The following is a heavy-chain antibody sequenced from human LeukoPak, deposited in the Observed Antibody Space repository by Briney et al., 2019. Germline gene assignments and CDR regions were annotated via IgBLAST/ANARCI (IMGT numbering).Heavy chain of an antibody. V-gene: IGHV4-4*09. CDR3: ARQGRDILTGYPYHFDY. D-gene: IGHD3-9*01. J-gene: IGHJ4*02. CDR2: IYTSGST. CDR1: GGSLSSYY. Sequence: SETLSLTCTVSGGSLSSYYWSWIRQPPGKGLEWIGYIYTSGSTNYNPSLKSRVTISVDTSMNQFSLKLSSVTAADTAVYYCARQGRDILTGYPYHFDYWGQGTLVTVSS.